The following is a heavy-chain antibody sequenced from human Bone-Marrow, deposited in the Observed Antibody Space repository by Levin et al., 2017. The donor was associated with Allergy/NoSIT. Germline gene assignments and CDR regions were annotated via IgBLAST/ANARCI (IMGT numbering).Heavy chain of an antibody. V-gene: IGHV3-30*18. CDR3: AKEGCVAVATTTWLDP. J-gene: IGHJ5*02. CDR1: GFTFSDYG. CDR2: IAYDGDNK. D-gene: IGHD2-15*01. Sequence: GGSLRLSCTASGFTFSDYGIHWVRQAPGKGLEWVALIAYDGDNKYYADSVKGRFTISRDNSKNTVYLQMSSLRPEDTAVYYCAKEGCVAVATTTWLDPWGQGTLVTVSS.